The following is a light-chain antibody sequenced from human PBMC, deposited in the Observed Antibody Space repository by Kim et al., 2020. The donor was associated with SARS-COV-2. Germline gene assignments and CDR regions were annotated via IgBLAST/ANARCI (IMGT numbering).Light chain of an antibody. V-gene: IGLV3-1*01. J-gene: IGLJ3*02. CDR3: QAWDSSTGV. CDR2: QDI. Sequence: VSPGQTASIPCSEDKLGDKYACWYQQKPGQSPVLVIYQDIKRPSGIPERFSGSNSGNTATLTISGTQAMDEADYYCQAWDSSTGVFGGGTQLTVL. CDR1: KLGDKY.